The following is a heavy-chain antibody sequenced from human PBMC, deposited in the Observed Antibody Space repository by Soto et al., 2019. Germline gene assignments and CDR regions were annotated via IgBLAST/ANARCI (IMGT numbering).Heavy chain of an antibody. CDR2: IRSKGHNYAT. Sequence: PGGSLRLSCAASGFSFSDYDFHWVRQVPGKGLEWVGRIRSKGHNYATEYAASVKGRFTISRDDSKNTAYLQMNSLRAEDTAVYYCAKFRQLWFRFDYWGQGTLVTVSS. D-gene: IGHD5-18*01. CDR3: AKFRQLWFRFDY. V-gene: IGHV3-73*01. J-gene: IGHJ4*02. CDR1: GFSFSDYD.